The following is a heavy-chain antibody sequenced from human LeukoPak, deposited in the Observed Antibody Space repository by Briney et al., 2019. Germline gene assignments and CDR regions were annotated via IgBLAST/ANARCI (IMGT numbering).Heavy chain of an antibody. J-gene: IGHJ4*02. CDR1: GFTFSSYA. Sequence: PGGSLRLSCAASGFTFSSYAMHWVRQAPGKGLEWVAVISYDGSNKYYADSVKGRFTISRDNSKNTLYLQMNSLRAEDTAVYYCAKVANYYDSSGYYYWGQGTLVTVSS. CDR3: AKVANYYDSSGYYY. V-gene: IGHV3-30-3*01. CDR2: ISYDGSNK. D-gene: IGHD3-22*01.